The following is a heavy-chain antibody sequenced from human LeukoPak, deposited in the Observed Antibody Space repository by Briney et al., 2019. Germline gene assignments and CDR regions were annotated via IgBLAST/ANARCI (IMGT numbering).Heavy chain of an antibody. J-gene: IGHJ4*02. Sequence: GGSLTPARELSGFTFSTSAMSSVRRAPGQGMGWVTVISASGDSEHLADSVKGRFTISRDNSKNTVYLHLDSLRVEDTAVYYCAKDRPQLCNGWHGFDYWGQGNMVIVSS. CDR3: AKDRPQLCNGWHGFDY. CDR2: ISASGDSE. V-gene: IGHV3-23*01. CDR1: GFTFSTSA. D-gene: IGHD6-19*01.